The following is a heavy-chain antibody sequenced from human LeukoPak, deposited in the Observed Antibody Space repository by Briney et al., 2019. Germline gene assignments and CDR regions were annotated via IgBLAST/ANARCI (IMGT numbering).Heavy chain of an antibody. J-gene: IGHJ6*03. D-gene: IGHD3-10*01. V-gene: IGHV4-34*01. CDR1: GGSFSGYY. CDR2: INHSGST. CDR3: ARCRRVNYYYYYMDV. Sequence: SETLSLTCAVYGGSFSGYYWSWIRQPPGKGLEWIGEINHSGSTNYNPSLKSRVTISVDTSKNQFSLKLSSVTAADTAVYYCARCRRVNYYYYYMDVWGKGTMVTVSS.